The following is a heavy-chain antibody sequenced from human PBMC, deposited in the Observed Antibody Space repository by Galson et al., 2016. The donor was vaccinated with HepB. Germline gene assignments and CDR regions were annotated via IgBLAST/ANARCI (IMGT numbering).Heavy chain of an antibody. CDR1: GDTFSTYT. D-gene: IGHD2-2*01. CDR3: AREGGGYCSSNSLYNWFGS. J-gene: IGHJ5*01. CDR2: IIPIFDTT. V-gene: IGHV1-69*08. Sequence: SVKVSCKASGDTFSTYTINWVRQAPGQGLEWMGRIIPIFDTTNYAQKFQDRVTITADKSTSTAYMELSILRSEDTAVYYCAREGGGYCSSNSLYNWFGSWGQGTLVTVSS.